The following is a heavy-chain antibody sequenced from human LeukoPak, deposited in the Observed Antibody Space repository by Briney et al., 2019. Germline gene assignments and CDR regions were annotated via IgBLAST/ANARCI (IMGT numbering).Heavy chain of an antibody. CDR1: GGSISSYY. D-gene: IGHD2-2*01. Sequence: MTSETLSLTCTVSGGSISSYYWSWIRQPAGKGLEWIGRIYTSGSTNYNPSLKSRVTMSVDTSKNQFSLKLSSVTAADTAVYYCARERLTLGYCSSTSCYPNWFDPWGQGTLVTVSS. CDR2: IYTSGST. CDR3: ARERLTLGYCSSTSCYPNWFDP. J-gene: IGHJ5*02. V-gene: IGHV4-4*07.